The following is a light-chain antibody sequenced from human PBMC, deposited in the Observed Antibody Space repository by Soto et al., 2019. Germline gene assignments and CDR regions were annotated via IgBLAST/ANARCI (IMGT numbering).Light chain of an antibody. Sequence: DIVMTQSPLSLSVTPGEPASISCRSSQSLRHSNGYNYLDWYLEKPGQSAQLLIYLGANRASGVPDRFSGSGSGTDFTLEISRVEAEDVGLYYCMQALQSPLYTFGQGTKLEIK. V-gene: IGKV2-28*01. CDR2: LGA. CDR3: MQALQSPLYT. CDR1: QSLRHSNGYNY. J-gene: IGKJ2*01.